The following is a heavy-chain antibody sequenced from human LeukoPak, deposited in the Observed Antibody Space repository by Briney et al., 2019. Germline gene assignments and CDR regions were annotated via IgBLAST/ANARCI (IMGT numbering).Heavy chain of an antibody. CDR1: GFTFSRNA. CDR2: VIDSGKDT. J-gene: IGHJ4*02. CDR3: AKGVVDRGADC. Sequence: PGGSLRLSCAASGFTFSRNAMTWVRQAPGMGLEWVSSVIDSGKDTCYAGSVKGRFTISRDNSKDTLYLQMNSLRVEDTAVYYCAKGVVDRGADCWGQGALVTVSS. V-gene: IGHV3-23*01. D-gene: IGHD2-15*01.